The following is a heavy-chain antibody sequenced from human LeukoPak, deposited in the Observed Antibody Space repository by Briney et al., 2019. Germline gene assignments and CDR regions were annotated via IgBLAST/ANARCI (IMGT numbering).Heavy chain of an antibody. CDR2: INHSGSVT. Sequence: PSETLSLTCTVSGGSISSNNWWNWVRQPPGKGLEWIGEINHSGSVTNYNPSLRSRVTISVDKSKNQFSLNLNSATAADTAVYFCARGVIAVAGPIDSWGQGTLVTVSS. CDR1: GGSISSNNW. CDR3: ARGVIAVAGPIDS. D-gene: IGHD6-19*01. V-gene: IGHV4-4*02. J-gene: IGHJ4*02.